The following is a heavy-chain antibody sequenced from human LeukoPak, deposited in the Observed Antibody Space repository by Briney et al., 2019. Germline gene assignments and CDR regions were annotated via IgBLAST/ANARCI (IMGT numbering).Heavy chain of an antibody. Sequence: ASVKVSCKASGYTFTSYGITWVRQAPGQGLEWMGWISAYNGNKNYAQKLQGRVTMTTDTSTSTAYMELRSLRSDDTAVYYCAKDTYYGSGSCPGYWGQGTLVTVSS. J-gene: IGHJ4*02. CDR1: GYTFTSYG. V-gene: IGHV1-18*01. CDR2: ISAYNGNK. D-gene: IGHD3-10*01. CDR3: AKDTYYGSGSCPGY.